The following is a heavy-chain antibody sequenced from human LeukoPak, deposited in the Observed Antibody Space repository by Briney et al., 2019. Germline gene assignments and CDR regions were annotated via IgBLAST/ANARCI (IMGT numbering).Heavy chain of an antibody. Sequence: PGRSLRLSCAASGFTFSNSVMHWVRQAPGKGLEWVAVLSYDGSNEYYADSVKGRFTISRDNSKNTLYLQMNSLRDEDTAVYFCVRDITMIRGRTMGPAVDYWGQGTLVTVSS. J-gene: IGHJ4*02. D-gene: IGHD3-10*01. CDR2: LSYDGSNE. CDR3: VRDITMIRGRTMGPAVDY. CDR1: GFTFSNSV. V-gene: IGHV3-30*03.